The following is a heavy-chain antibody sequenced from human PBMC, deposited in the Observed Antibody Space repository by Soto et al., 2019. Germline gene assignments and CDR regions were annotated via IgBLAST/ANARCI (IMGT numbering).Heavy chain of an antibody. CDR3: AKDEAIDY. CDR1: GFTFSSYG. J-gene: IGHJ4*02. CDR2: ISYDGSNK. Sequence: PGGSLRLSCAASGFTFSSYGMHWVRQAPGKGLEWVAVISYDGSNKYYADSVKGRFTISRDNSKTTLYLQMNSLRAEDTAVYYCAKDEAIDYWGQGTLVTVSS. V-gene: IGHV3-30*18.